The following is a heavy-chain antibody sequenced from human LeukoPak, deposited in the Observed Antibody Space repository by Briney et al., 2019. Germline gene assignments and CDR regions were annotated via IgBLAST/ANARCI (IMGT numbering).Heavy chain of an antibody. V-gene: IGHV1-69*05. D-gene: IGHD6-19*01. J-gene: IGHJ4*02. CDR1: GGTFSSYA. CDR2: IIPIFGTA. CDR3: ARDPGAGTLDY. Sequence: SVKVSCKASGGTFSSYAISWVRQAPGQGLEWMGRIIPIFGTANYAQKYQGRVTITTDESTSTAYMELSSLRSEDTAVYYCARDPGAGTLDYWGQGTLVTVSS.